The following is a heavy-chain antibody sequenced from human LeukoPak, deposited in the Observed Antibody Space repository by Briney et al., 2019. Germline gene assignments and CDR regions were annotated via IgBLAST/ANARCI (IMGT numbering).Heavy chain of an antibody. CDR3: ARDPGSAAAHTWNWFDP. J-gene: IGHJ5*02. V-gene: IGHV1-2*02. CDR1: GYTFTGYY. D-gene: IGHD6-13*01. CDR2: INPNSGGT. Sequence: ASVKVSCRASGYTFTGYYMHWVRQAPGQGLEWMGWINPNSGGTNYAQKFQGRVTMTRDTYISTAYMELSRLRSDDTAVYYCARDPGSAAAHTWNWFDPWGQGTLVTVSS.